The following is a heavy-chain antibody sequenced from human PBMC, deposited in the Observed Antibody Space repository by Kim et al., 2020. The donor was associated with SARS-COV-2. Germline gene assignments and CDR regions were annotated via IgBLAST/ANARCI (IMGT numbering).Heavy chain of an antibody. Sequence: GGSLRLSCAASGFTFSSYSMNRVRQAPGKGLEWVSSISSSSSYIYYADSVKGRFTISRDNAKNSLYLQMNSLRAEDTAVYYCARDSPYYDSSGYYYHPSENAFDIWGQGTVVTVSS. J-gene: IGHJ3*02. D-gene: IGHD3-22*01. CDR1: GFTFSSYS. CDR3: ARDSPYYDSSGYYYHPSENAFDI. CDR2: ISSSSSYI. V-gene: IGHV3-21*01.